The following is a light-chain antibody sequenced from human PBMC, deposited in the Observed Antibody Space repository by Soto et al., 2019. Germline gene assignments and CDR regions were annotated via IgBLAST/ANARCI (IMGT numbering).Light chain of an antibody. Sequence: DIQFTHSPSSLSASVLYRVTITCRASQGISSYLGWYQQKPGKAPNLLIYDASTLHSGVPSRFSGGGSGTDFTLTISSLQPEDFATYYCQQVNVYPSTFGGGTKVDIK. J-gene: IGKJ4*01. CDR1: QGISSY. CDR3: QQVNVYPST. CDR2: DAS. V-gene: IGKV1-9*01.